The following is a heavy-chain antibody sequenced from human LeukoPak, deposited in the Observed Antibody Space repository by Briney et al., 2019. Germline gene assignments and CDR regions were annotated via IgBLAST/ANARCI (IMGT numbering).Heavy chain of an antibody. V-gene: IGHV4-38-2*02. J-gene: IGHJ4*02. CDR3: ARRAELGMRYFDS. D-gene: IGHD3-16*01. Sequence: SETLSLTCTVSGSSISSDYYWGWIRQPPGKGLEWMAIIYCDGSKTIYSPSFQTQVTISVDKSTNTAYLQWTSLKVSDTAIYFCARRAELGMRYFDSWGQGALVTVPS. CDR2: IYCDGSKT. CDR1: GSSISSDYY.